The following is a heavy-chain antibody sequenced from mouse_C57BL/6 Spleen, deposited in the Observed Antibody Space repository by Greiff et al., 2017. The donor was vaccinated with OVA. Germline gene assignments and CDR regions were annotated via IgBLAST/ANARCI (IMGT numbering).Heavy chain of an antibody. Sequence: VQLQQSGAELARPGASVKMSCKASGYTFTSYTMHWVKQRPGQGLEWIGYINPSSGYTKYNQKFKDKATLTADKSSSTAYMQLSSLTSEDSAVYYCARRFYYGNFGDYFDYWGQGTTLTVSS. D-gene: IGHD2-1*01. V-gene: IGHV1-4*01. CDR3: ARRFYYGNFGDYFDY. J-gene: IGHJ2*01. CDR2: INPSSGYT. CDR1: GYTFTSYT.